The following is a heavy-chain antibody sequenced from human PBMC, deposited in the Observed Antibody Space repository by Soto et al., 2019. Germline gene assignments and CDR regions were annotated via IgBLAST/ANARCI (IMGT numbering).Heavy chain of an antibody. CDR2: ISSSSSAV. J-gene: IGHJ3*02. V-gene: IGHV3-48*01. CDR3: AQDWGNFYI. CDR1: GFAFSAFF. Sequence: GSLRLSCAASGFAFSAFFMHLVRHAPGKGLEWISYISSSSSAVDYADSVKGRFTISRDNAKNSLYLQMNNLRVEDTAFYYCAQDWGNFYIWGQGTMVTVSS. D-gene: IGHD3-16*01.